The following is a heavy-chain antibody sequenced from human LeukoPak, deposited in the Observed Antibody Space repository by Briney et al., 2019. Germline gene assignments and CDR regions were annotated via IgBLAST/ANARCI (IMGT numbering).Heavy chain of an antibody. V-gene: IGHV3-53*01. D-gene: IGHD1-26*01. J-gene: IGHJ4*02. CDR1: GFTVSSNY. CDR3: ARVPGAAPFGRVYYFDY. CDR2: IYSGGST. Sequence: GGSLRLSCAASGFTVSSNYMSWVRQAPGKGLEWVSVIYSGGSTYYADSVKGRFTISRDNSKNTLYLQMNSLRAEDTAVYYCARVPGAAPFGRVYYFDYWGQGTLVTVSS.